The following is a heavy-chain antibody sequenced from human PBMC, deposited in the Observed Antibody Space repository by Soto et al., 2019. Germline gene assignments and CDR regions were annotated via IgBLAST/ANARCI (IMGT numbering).Heavy chain of an antibody. D-gene: IGHD3-9*01. CDR1: GFTFSSYA. J-gene: IGHJ4*02. Sequence: EVQLLESGGGLVQPGGSPRLSCAASGFTFSSYAMSWVRQAPGKGLEWVSAISGSGGSTYYADSVKGRFTISRDNSKNTLYLLMNSLRAEDTAVYYCAKDRDVLRYFDWPTPFDYWGQGTLVTVSS. CDR3: AKDRDVLRYFDWPTPFDY. CDR2: ISGSGGST. V-gene: IGHV3-23*01.